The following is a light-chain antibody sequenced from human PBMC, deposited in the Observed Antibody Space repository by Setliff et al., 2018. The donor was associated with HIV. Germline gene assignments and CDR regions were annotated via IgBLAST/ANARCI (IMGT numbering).Light chain of an antibody. V-gene: IGLV2-14*02. J-gene: IGLJ1*01. CDR3: SSYTSITPLYV. Sequence: QSVLTQPASVSGSPGQSITISCTGTSSDVGSYNLVSWYQQHPGKAPKLMISDVSNRPSGVSNRFSGSKSGNTASLTISGLQAEDEADYYCSSYTSITPLYVFGTGTKVTVL. CDR2: DVS. CDR1: SSDVGSYNL.